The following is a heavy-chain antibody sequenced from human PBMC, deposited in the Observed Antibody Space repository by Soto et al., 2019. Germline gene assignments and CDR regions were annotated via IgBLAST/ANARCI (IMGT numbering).Heavy chain of an antibody. J-gene: IGHJ4*02. V-gene: IGHV3-30*18. CDR2: ISYDGSNK. D-gene: IGHD6-19*01. CDR1: GFTFSSYG. CDR3: TKDRRGLVRWDYFDY. Sequence: GGSLRLSCAASGFTFSSYGMHWVRQAPGKGLEWVAVISYDGSNKYYADSVKGRFTISRDNSKNTLYLQMNSLRAEDTAVYYCTKDRRGLVRWDYFDYWGQGTLVTVSS.